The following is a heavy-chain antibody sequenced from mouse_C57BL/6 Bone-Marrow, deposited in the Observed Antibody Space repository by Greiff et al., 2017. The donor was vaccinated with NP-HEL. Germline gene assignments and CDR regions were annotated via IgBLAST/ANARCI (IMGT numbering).Heavy chain of an antibody. D-gene: IGHD1-1*01. V-gene: IGHV1-62-2*01. CDR3: ARHEGTTVVANRAWFAY. J-gene: IGHJ3*01. CDR1: GYTFTEYT. Sequence: QVQLQQSGAELVKPGASVKLSCKASGYTFTEYTIHWVKQRSGQGLEWIGWFYSGSGSIKYNEKFKDKATLTADKSSSTVYMELSRLTSEDAAVYFCARHEGTTVVANRAWFAYWGQGTLVTVSA. CDR2: FYSGSGSI.